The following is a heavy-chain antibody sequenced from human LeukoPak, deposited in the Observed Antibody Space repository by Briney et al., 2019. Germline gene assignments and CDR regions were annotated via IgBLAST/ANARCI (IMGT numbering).Heavy chain of an antibody. J-gene: IGHJ4*02. CDR3: ARDSLYTSGSTY. D-gene: IGHD6-19*01. V-gene: IGHV4-61*08. CDR2: IYYSGST. CDR1: GGSVTSSGYY. Sequence: SETLSLTCTVSGGSVTSSGYYWSWIRQPPGKGLEWIGYIYYSGSTKYNPSLKSRVTISLDTSNNQFSLKLNSVTAADTAVYYCARDSLYTSGSTYWGQGTLVTVSS.